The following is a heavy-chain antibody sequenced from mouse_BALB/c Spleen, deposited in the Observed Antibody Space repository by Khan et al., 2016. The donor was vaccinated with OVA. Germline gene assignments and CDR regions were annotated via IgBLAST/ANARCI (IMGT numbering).Heavy chain of an antibody. D-gene: IGHD1-2*01. CDR3: ARGNYYGYDCDY. CDR1: GSSITSGYA. V-gene: IGHV3-2*02. CDR2: ISYSGVT. Sequence: EVKLEESGPGLVKPSQSLSLTCTVTGSSITSGYAWNWIRQFPGNKLEWMGYISYSGVTSYTPSLKSRISITRDTSKNQFFLQLTSVTTEDTATYYCARGNYYGYDCDYWGQGTTLTVSS. J-gene: IGHJ2*01.